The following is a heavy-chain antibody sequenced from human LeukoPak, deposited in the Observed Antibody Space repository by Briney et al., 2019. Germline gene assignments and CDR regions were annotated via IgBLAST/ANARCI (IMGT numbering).Heavy chain of an antibody. CDR2: ISGSGGST. Sequence: GGSLRLSCAASGFTFSSYAMSWVRQAPGKGLEWVSAISGSGGSTYYADSVKGRFTISRDNSKNTLYLQMNSLRAEDTAVYYCAKVLWFGGLLSHFDYWGQGTLVTVSS. CDR3: AKVLWFGGLLSHFDY. CDR1: GFTFSSYA. V-gene: IGHV3-23*01. J-gene: IGHJ4*02. D-gene: IGHD3-10*01.